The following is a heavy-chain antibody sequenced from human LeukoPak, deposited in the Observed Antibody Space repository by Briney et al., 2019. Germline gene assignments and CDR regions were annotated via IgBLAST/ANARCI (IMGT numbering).Heavy chain of an antibody. CDR2: INFSGST. Sequence: PSETLSLTCTISSGSIGSFYWSWIRQPPGKGLEWIGYINFSGSTKSNSALESRVTISMDTSKNQFSLKLNSVTAAGTAVYYCTRGGSADPFEHWGQGTLVTVSS. D-gene: IGHD1-26*01. CDR1: SGSIGSFY. J-gene: IGHJ4*02. V-gene: IGHV4-59*08. CDR3: TRGGSADPFEH.